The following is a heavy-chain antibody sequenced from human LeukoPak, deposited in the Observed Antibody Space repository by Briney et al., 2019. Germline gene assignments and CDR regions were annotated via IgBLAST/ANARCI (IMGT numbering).Heavy chain of an antibody. CDR2: ISSSSSTI. J-gene: IGHJ5*02. CDR1: GLTFSTYS. CDR3: ARDRGIGGYNWFDP. V-gene: IGHV3-48*02. Sequence: GGSLRLSCAASGLTFSTYSMNWVRQAPGKGLEWVSYISSSSSTIYYADSVKGRFTISRDNAKNSLHLQMNTLRDEDTAVYYCARDRGIGGYNWFDPWGQGTLVTVSS. D-gene: IGHD3-10*01.